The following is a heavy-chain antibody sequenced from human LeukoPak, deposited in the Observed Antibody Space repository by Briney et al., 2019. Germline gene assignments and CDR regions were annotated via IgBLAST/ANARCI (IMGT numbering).Heavy chain of an antibody. V-gene: IGHV3-11*04. CDR1: GFTFSDHY. D-gene: IGHD6-13*01. CDR3: ARDAYSSSWYDGGRWFDP. Sequence: PGGSLRLSCAASGFTFSDHYMSWIRQAPGKGLEWVSYISQTGTTIDYADSVKGRFTISRDNAKNSLYLQMNSLRAEDTAVYYCARDAYSSSWYDGGRWFDPWGQGTLVTVSS. J-gene: IGHJ5*02. CDR2: ISQTGTTI.